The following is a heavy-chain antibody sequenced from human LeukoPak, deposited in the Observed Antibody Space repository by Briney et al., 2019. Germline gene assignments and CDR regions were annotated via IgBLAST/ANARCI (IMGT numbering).Heavy chain of an antibody. CDR2: IVVGSGNT. CDR1: GFTFTSSA. CDR3: AREINSIAAAGPYYYYGMDV. V-gene: IGHV1-58*01. D-gene: IGHD6-13*01. Sequence: GASVKVSCKASGFTFTSSAVQWVRQARGQRLEWIGWIVVGSGNTNYAQKFQERVTITRDMSTSTAYMELSSLRSEDTAVYYCAREINSIAAAGPYYYYGMDVWGQGTTVTVSS. J-gene: IGHJ6*02.